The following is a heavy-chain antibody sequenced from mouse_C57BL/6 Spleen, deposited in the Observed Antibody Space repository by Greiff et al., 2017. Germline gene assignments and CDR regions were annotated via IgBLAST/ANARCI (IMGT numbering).Heavy chain of an antibody. Sequence: EVMLVESEGGLVQPGSSIKLSCTASGFTFSDYYMAWVRQVPEKGLEWVANINYDGSSTYYLDSLKSRFIISSDNAKNILYLQMSSLKSEDTATYYCARDRETGSYYFDYWGQGTTLTVSS. D-gene: IGHD4-1*01. V-gene: IGHV5-16*01. CDR3: ARDRETGSYYFDY. J-gene: IGHJ2*01. CDR2: INYDGSST. CDR1: GFTFSDYY.